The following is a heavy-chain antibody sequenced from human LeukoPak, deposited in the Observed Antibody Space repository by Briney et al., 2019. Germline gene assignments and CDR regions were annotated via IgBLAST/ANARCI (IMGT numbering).Heavy chain of an antibody. J-gene: IGHJ3*01. CDR2: IYYSGST. D-gene: IGHD2-15*01. V-gene: IGHV4-59*08. CDR3: ASHGGGASLFAFDF. Sequence: PSETLSLTCTVSGGSISSYYWSWIRQPPGKGLEWIGYIYYSGSTNYNPSLKSRVPISVDTSKNQSSLKLSSVTAADTAVYYCASHGGGASLFAFDFWGQGTMVTVSS. CDR1: GGSISSYY.